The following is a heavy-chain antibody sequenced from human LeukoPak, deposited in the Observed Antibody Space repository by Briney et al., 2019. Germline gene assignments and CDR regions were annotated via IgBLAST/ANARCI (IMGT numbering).Heavy chain of an antibody. J-gene: IGHJ5*02. V-gene: IGHV3-48*01. CDR2: ISSSSSTI. CDR3: ARDRELGYCSSTSCLNWFDP. CDR1: GFTFSSYS. D-gene: IGHD2-2*01. Sequence: GGSLRLSCAASGFTFSSYSMNWVRQAPGKGLEWVSYISSSSSTIYYADSVKGRFTISRDHAKNSLYLQMNSLRAEDTAVYYCARDRELGYCSSTSCLNWFDPWGQGTLVTVSS.